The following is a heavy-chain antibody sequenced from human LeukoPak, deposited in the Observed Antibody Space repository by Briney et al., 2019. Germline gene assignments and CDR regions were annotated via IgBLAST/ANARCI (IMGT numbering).Heavy chain of an antibody. Sequence: GGSLRLSCAASGFTFSSYAMSWVRQAPGKGLEWVSGISGIDASTYYADSVKGRFTISRDISKSTLYLQMNSLRAEDTAVYSCASYYDSSGYYSHYYYGMDVWGQGTTVTVSS. CDR2: ISGIDAST. V-gene: IGHV3-23*01. CDR1: GFTFSSYA. CDR3: ASYYDSSGYYSHYYYGMDV. J-gene: IGHJ6*02. D-gene: IGHD3-22*01.